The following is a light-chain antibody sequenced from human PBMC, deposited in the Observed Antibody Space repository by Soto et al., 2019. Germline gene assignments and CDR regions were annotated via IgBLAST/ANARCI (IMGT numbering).Light chain of an antibody. CDR3: QQYNNWPYT. V-gene: IGKV3-15*01. CDR1: QSVSNN. CDR2: GAS. Sequence: EIVMTQSPATLSVSPGEKATLSCMASQSVSNNLAWFQQKPGQVPRLLIYGASNRATGVSARFSGSGSGTDFTLTISSLQSEDFAVYYCQQYNNWPYTFGQGTKVDIK. J-gene: IGKJ2*01.